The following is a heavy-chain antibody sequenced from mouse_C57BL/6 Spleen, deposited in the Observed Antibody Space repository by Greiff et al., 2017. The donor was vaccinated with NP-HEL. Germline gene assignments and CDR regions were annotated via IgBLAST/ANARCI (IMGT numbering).Heavy chain of an antibody. CDR1: GYTFTDYY. CDR2: INPYNGGT. D-gene: IGHD1-1*01. J-gene: IGHJ1*03. CDR3: ARSENSYGSSFHWYFDV. Sequence: EVQLQQSGPVLVKPGASVKMSCKASGYTFTDYYMNWVKPSHGKSLEWIGVINPYNGGTSYNQKFKGKATLTVDKSSSTAYMELNSLTSEDSAVYYCARSENSYGSSFHWYFDVWGTRTTVTVSS. V-gene: IGHV1-19*01.